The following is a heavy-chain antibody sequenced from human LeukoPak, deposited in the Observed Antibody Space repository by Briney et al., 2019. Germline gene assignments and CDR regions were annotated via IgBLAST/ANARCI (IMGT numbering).Heavy chain of an antibody. J-gene: IGHJ4*02. D-gene: IGHD3-22*01. CDR2: ISAYNGNT. Sequence: ASVKVSCKASGYTFTSYGVSWVRQAPGQGLEWMGWISAYNGNTNYAQKLQGRVTMTTDTSTSTAYMELRSLRSDDTAVYYCARDEDDSSGYYSAYWGQGTLVTVSS. CDR3: ARDEDDSSGYYSAY. V-gene: IGHV1-18*01. CDR1: GYTFTSYG.